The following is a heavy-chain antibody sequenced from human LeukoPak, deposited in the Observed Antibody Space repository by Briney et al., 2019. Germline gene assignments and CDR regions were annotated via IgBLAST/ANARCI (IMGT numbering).Heavy chain of an antibody. CDR3: AAGRQWLVYDS. V-gene: IGHV4-34*01. CDR2: INHSGST. D-gene: IGHD6-19*01. J-gene: IGHJ4*02. CDR1: GGSFSGYY. Sequence: SEALSVTCAVYGGSFSGYYLSWIRQPPRKGLEWIGEINHSGSTNYNPSLQSRVPISVDTSKNQFPLKLSSVTAADTAVYYCAAGRQWLVYDSWGQGTLVTVSS.